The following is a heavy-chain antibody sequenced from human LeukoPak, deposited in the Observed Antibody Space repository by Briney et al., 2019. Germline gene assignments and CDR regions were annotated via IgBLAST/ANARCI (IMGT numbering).Heavy chain of an antibody. D-gene: IGHD6-19*01. J-gene: IGHJ4*02. CDR2: IYSGGST. Sequence: GGSLRLSCAASGFTVRNNYMSWVRQAPGKGLEWVSLIYSGGSTYYADSVKGRFTISRDNSNNTVYLQMNSLRAEDTAVYYCAREEDSSGWYFYWGQGTLVTVSS. CDR1: GFTVRNNY. CDR3: AREEDSSGWYFY. V-gene: IGHV3-66*01.